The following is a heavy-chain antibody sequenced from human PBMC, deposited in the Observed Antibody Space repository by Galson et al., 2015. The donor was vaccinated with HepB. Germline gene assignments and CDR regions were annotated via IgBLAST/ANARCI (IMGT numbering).Heavy chain of an antibody. CDR3: ARVSTLAARPPETRPNDY. J-gene: IGHJ4*02. CDR1: GFTFSSYS. Sequence: SLRLSCAASGFTFSSYSMNWVRQAPGKGLEWASYISSSSSTIYYADSVKGRFTISRDNAKNSLYLQMNSLRAEDTAVYYCARVSTLAARPPETRPNDYWGQGTLVTVSS. CDR2: ISSSSSTI. D-gene: IGHD6-6*01. V-gene: IGHV3-48*01.